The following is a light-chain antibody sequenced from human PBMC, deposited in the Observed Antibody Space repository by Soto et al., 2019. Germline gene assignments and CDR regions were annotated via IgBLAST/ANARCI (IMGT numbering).Light chain of an antibody. CDR2: GVI. J-gene: IGLJ1*01. Sequence: QSVLTQPPSVSGAPGQRVTISCTGSSSNIGAYYDVHWYQHLPGTAPKLLIYGVINRPSGVSDRFSGSKSGNTASLTISGLQAEDEADYYCSSYTSSSTLYVFGTGTKVTVL. CDR1: SSNIGAYYD. CDR3: SSYTSSSTLYV. V-gene: IGLV1-40*01.